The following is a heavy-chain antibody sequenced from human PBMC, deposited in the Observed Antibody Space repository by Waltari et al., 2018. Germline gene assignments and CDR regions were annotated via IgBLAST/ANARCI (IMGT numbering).Heavy chain of an antibody. Sequence: EVQLVESGGGLVQPGGSLRLSCVASGFTFSSYWMTWVRQAPGGGLEWVANIKQDGSEKYYEDSVKGRFTISRDNAKNSLYLQMNSLRAEDTAVYYCARSFYDSHDYWGQGTLVTVSS. CDR3: ARSFYDSHDY. CDR2: IKQDGSEK. J-gene: IGHJ4*02. D-gene: IGHD3-22*01. V-gene: IGHV3-7*01. CDR1: GFTFSSYW.